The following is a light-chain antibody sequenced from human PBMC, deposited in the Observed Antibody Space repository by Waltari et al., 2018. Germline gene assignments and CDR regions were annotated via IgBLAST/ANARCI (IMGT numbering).Light chain of an antibody. CDR1: RLPHHY. J-gene: IGLJ2*01. Sequence: SYELTPPPSVSVSPGQTASIPSSGVRLPHHYVCWYHQKPGQSPVVVIYKEDKRPSGIPERFSGSNSGNTATLTISGTQAVDEADYYCQAWDSSVAVFGGGTKLTVL. CDR3: QAWDSSVAV. CDR2: KED. V-gene: IGLV3-1*01.